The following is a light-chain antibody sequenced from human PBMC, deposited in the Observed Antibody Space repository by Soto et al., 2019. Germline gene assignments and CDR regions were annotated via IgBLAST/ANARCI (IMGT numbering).Light chain of an antibody. J-gene: IGKJ1*01. Sequence: IHMTHSPSTLSASVLDTVTITFLASESISIWLAWYQQKPGKAPKRLIYAVSSLQSEVPSRFSGSGSGTEFTLTISSLQPEDVATYYCLQHHSYPQTFGQGTKVDIK. V-gene: IGKV1-5*01. CDR2: AVS. CDR1: ESISIW. CDR3: LQHHSYPQT.